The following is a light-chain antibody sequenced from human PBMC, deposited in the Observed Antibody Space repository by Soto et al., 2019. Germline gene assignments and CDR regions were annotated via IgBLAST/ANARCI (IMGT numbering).Light chain of an antibody. CDR1: HGISNS. Sequence: DIQMTQSPSSLSASVGDRVTITCRASHGISNSLTWLQQRPGKAPKSLIYGASSLQSGVPSRFSGSGSGTDFTLTISSLQPEDFATYYCHQYNSFPWTFGQGTKVEIK. J-gene: IGKJ1*01. CDR3: HQYNSFPWT. V-gene: IGKV1-16*01. CDR2: GAS.